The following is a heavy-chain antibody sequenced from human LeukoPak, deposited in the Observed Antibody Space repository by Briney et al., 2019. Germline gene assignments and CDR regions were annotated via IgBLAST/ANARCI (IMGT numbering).Heavy chain of an antibody. D-gene: IGHD4-17*01. CDR3: AILGGGYGDYSLSYAFDI. Sequence: SETLSLTCTVSGGSISSYYWSWIRQPAGKGLEWIGRIYTSGSTNYNPSLKSRVTMSVDTSKNQFSLKLSSVTAVDTAVYYCAILGGGYGDYSLSYAFDIWGQGTMVTVSS. J-gene: IGHJ3*02. CDR2: IYTSGST. V-gene: IGHV4-4*07. CDR1: GGSISSYY.